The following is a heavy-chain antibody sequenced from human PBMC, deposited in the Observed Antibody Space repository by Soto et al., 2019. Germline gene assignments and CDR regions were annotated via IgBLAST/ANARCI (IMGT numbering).Heavy chain of an antibody. CDR3: ARYGKHYYEGTDV. V-gene: IGHV4-38-2*01. CDR1: GYSINDGYY. CDR2: IYHSAST. Sequence: SETLSLTCAVSGYSINDGYYWGWIRQPPGRGLEWIGNIYHSASTYYNPSLRSRVTILIDTSKNQFSLELNSVTAADTALYYCARYGKHYYEGTDVWGQGTTVTVSS. J-gene: IGHJ6*02. D-gene: IGHD4-17*01.